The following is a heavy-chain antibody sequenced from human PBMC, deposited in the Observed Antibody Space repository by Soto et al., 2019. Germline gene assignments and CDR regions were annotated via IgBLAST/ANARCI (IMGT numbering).Heavy chain of an antibody. D-gene: IGHD3-22*01. CDR2: ISGSGGST. CDR1: GFTFSSYA. J-gene: IGHJ4*02. V-gene: IGHV3-23*01. Sequence: GGSLRLSCAASGFTFSSYAMNWVRQAPGKGLEWVSVISGSGGSTYYADAVKGRFTISRDNSKNTLYLQMNSLRAEDTAVYYCAKSPGMYYYDSSGYYHYDYWGQGTLVTVSS. CDR3: AKSPGMYYYDSSGYYHYDY.